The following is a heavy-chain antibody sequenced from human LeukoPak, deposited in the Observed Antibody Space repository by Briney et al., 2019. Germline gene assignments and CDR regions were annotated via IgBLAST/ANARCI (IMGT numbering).Heavy chain of an antibody. CDR1: GFTFSSYW. D-gene: IGHD6-19*01. J-gene: IGHJ4*02. CDR2: IKQDGSEK. Sequence: GGSLRLSCAASGFTFSSYWMSWVRQAPGKGLEWVANIKQDGSEKYYVDSVKGRFTISRDNAKNSLYLQMNSLRAEDTAVYYCAKDMEQWLVRSFFDYWGQGTLVTVSS. V-gene: IGHV3-7*03. CDR3: AKDMEQWLVRSFFDY.